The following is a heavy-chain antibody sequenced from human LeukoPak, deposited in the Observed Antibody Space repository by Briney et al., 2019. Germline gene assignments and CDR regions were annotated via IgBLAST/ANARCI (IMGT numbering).Heavy chain of an antibody. D-gene: IGHD3-10*01. V-gene: IGHV1-18*01. J-gene: IGHJ4*02. CDR1: GYTFTSYG. CDR3: ARDRRVLLWFGEQFDY. Sequence: GASVKVSCKASGYTFTSYGISWVRQAPGQGLEWMGWISAYNGNTNYAQKLQGRVTMTTDTSTSTAYMGLRSLRSDDTAVYYCARDRRVLLWFGEQFDYWGQGTLVTVSS. CDR2: ISAYNGNT.